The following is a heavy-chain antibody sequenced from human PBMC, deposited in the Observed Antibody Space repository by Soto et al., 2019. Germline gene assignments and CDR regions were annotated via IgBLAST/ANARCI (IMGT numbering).Heavy chain of an antibody. CDR1: GGTFSSYA. Sequence: SVKVSCKASGGTFSSYAISWVRQAPGQGLECMGGIIPIFCTANYAQKFQGRVTITADKSTSTAYMELSILRSEDTAVYYCARRSVGGDDDFDIWGQGTMVIVSS. CDR3: ARRSVGGDDDFDI. V-gene: IGHV1-69*06. J-gene: IGHJ3*02. CDR2: IIPIFCTA. D-gene: IGHD2-15*01.